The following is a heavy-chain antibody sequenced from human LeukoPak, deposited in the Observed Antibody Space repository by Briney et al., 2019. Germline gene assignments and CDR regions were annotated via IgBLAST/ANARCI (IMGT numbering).Heavy chain of an antibody. D-gene: IGHD5-18*01. V-gene: IGHV3-20*04. CDR3: ARSSGHSYGPFPY. J-gene: IGHJ4*02. CDR2: TNWNGGST. Sequence: GGSLRLSCAASGFTFSSYWMSWVRQAPGKGLEWVSDTNWNGGSTGYADSVKGRFTVSRDNAKNSLYLQMNSLRVEDTALYYCARSSGHSYGPFPYWGQGTLVTVSS. CDR1: GFTFSSYW.